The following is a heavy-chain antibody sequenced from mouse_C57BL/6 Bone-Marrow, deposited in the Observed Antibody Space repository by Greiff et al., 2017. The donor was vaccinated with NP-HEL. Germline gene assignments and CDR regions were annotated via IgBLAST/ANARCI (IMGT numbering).Heavy chain of an antibody. D-gene: IGHD2-5*01. Sequence: VQLQQPGAELVKPGASVKLSCKASGYTFTSYWMHWVKQRPGQGLEWIGMIHPNSGSTNYNEKFKSKATLTVDKSSSTAYMQLSSLTSEDSAVYYGARSYYSNFRFAYWGQGTLVTVSA. CDR1: GYTFTSYW. J-gene: IGHJ3*01. V-gene: IGHV1-64*01. CDR3: ARSYYSNFRFAY. CDR2: IHPNSGST.